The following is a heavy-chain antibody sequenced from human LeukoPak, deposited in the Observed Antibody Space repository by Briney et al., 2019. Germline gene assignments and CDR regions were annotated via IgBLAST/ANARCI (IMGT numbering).Heavy chain of an antibody. V-gene: IGHV3-74*01. J-gene: IGHJ4*02. D-gene: IGHD3-3*01. CDR1: GFDFSSNW. Sequence: GGSLRLSCAASGFDFSSNWMHWVRHAPGQGLVWVSRIKGDGISTNYADSVKGRYTISRDIAKNTLYLQMNSLRAEDTGVYYCAKDHYWSIDYWGRGTLVTVSS. CDR3: AKDHYWSIDY. CDR2: IKGDGIST.